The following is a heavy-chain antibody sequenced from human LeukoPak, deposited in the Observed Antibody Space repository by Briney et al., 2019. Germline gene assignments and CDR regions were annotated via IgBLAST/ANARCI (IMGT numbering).Heavy chain of an antibody. CDR3: ARSRFYFDY. CDR2: ISENGRTT. CDR1: GFTFSNYW. Sequence: GGSLRLSCAASGFTFSNYWIHWVRQAPGKGLVWVSRISENGRTTTYADSVKGRFTISRDNAKNSLYLQLNSLRAEDTAVYYCARSRFYFDYWGQGTLVTVSS. V-gene: IGHV3-74*01. J-gene: IGHJ4*02.